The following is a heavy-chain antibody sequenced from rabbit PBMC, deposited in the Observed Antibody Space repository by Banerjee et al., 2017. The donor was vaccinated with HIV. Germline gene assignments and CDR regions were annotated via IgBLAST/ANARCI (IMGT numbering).Heavy chain of an antibody. J-gene: IGHJ4*01. D-gene: IGHD8-1*01. Sequence: QQQLEESGGGLVKPEGSLTLTCTASGFSFSSSYWICWVRQAPGKGLEWIGCIYTGSSGSAYYASWVNGRFTISRSTSLNTVDLKMTSLTAADTATHFCARESSSSYNTYFTLWGPGTLVTVS. CDR1: GFSFSSSYW. V-gene: IGHV1S45*01. CDR3: ARESSSSYNTYFTL. CDR2: IYTGSSGSA.